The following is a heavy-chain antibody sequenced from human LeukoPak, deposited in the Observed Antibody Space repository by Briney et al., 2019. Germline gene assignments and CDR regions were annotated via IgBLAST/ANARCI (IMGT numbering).Heavy chain of an antibody. CDR3: ARLQMSTVTFDY. V-gene: IGHV4-31*03. Sequence: SQTLSLTCNVSGGSISSGGYYWSWIRQHPGKGLEWIGYIYYSGSTYYNPSLKSRVTISVDTSKNQFSLKLSSVTAADTAVYYCARLQMSTVTFDYWGQGTLATVSS. CDR2: IYYSGST. D-gene: IGHD4-17*01. J-gene: IGHJ4*02. CDR1: GGSISSGGYY.